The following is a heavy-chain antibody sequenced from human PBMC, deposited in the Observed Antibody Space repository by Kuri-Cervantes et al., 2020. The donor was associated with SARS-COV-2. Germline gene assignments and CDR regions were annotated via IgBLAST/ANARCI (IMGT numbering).Heavy chain of an antibody. D-gene: IGHD1-26*01. V-gene: IGHV3-7*01. CDR3: ARASAGSSWGYYYYMDV. Sequence: LSLTCVASGFTFSAYTLNWVRQAPGKGLEWVANIKQDGSEKYYVDSVKGRFTISRDNAGNSLFLQMNSLRSEDTAVYYCARASAGSSWGYYYYMDVWGIGTTVTVSS. J-gene: IGHJ6*03. CDR1: GFTFSAYT. CDR2: IKQDGSEK.